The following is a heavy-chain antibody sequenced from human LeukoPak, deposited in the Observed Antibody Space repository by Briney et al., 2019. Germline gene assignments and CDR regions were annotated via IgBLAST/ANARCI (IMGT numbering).Heavy chain of an antibody. Sequence: SETLSLTCTVSGGSISSYYWSWIRQPPGKGLEWIGYIYYSGSTNYNPSLKSRVTISVDTSKNQFSLKLSSVTAADTAVYYCARHSGTVTNFDYWGQGTLVTVSS. J-gene: IGHJ4*02. V-gene: IGHV4-59*01. D-gene: IGHD4-17*01. CDR2: IYYSGST. CDR1: GGSISSYY. CDR3: ARHSGTVTNFDY.